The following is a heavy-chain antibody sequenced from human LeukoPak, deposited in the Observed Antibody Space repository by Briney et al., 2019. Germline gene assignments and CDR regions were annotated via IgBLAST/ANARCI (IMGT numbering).Heavy chain of an antibody. Sequence: GGSLRLSCAASGFTFSSFAMIWVRQPPGEGLEWVSSIFQGGGEIHYADSVRGRFTISRDNSRSTLFLQMNSLRVEDTAIYYCATYRQVLLPFESWGQGTLVTVSS. D-gene: IGHD5-18*01. CDR2: IFQGGGEI. CDR1: GFTFSSFA. V-gene: IGHV3-23*01. J-gene: IGHJ4*02. CDR3: ATYRQVLLPFES.